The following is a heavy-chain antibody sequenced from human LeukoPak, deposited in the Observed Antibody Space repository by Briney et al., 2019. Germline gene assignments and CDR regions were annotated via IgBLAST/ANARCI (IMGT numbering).Heavy chain of an antibody. Sequence: ASVKVFREASVYTFTSYGIRWVRQAPGQGLEGVGWISAYNGNTNYAQKLQGRVTMTTDTSTSTAYMELRSLRSDDTAVYYCARGVSPDSLLRFLEWSTYYFDYWGQGTLVTVSS. CDR3: ARGVSPDSLLRFLEWSTYYFDY. J-gene: IGHJ4*02. CDR1: VYTFTSYG. V-gene: IGHV1-18*01. CDR2: ISAYNGNT. D-gene: IGHD3-3*01.